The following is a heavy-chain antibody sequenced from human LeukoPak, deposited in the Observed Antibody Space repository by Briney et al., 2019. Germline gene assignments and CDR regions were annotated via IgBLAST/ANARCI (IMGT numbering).Heavy chain of an antibody. Sequence: GGSLRLSCAASGFTFSSYSMNWVRQAPGKGLEWVSYISSSSSTIYYADSVKGRFTISRDNARNSLYLQMNSLRDEDTAVFYCARPQPMYGSGTYYNPFDYWGQGTLVTVSS. J-gene: IGHJ4*02. CDR1: GFTFSSYS. CDR3: ARPQPMYGSGTYYNPFDY. V-gene: IGHV3-48*02. D-gene: IGHD3-10*01. CDR2: ISSSSSTI.